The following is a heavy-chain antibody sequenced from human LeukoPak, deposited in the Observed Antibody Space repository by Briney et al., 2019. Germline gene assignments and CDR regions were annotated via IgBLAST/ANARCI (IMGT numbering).Heavy chain of an antibody. V-gene: IGHV4-59*08. CDR3: ARPPHCPGGTCYPPGVQFDY. J-gene: IGHJ4*02. D-gene: IGHD2-8*02. Sequence: SETLSLTCSVSGDSIRSYYWNWIRQSPGKGLEWIGYISYSGSTNYNPSLKSRVTISVDTSKNQFSLKVTSVTAADTAVYYCARPPHCPGGTCYPPGVQFDYWGQGALVIVSS. CDR1: GDSIRSYY. CDR2: ISYSGST.